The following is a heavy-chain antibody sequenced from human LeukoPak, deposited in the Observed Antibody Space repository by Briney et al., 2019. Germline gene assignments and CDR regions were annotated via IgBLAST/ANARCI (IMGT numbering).Heavy chain of an antibody. V-gene: IGHV4-34*01. D-gene: IGHD3-9*01. CDR2: INHSGST. J-gene: IGHJ4*02. CDR1: GGSFSGYY. CDR3: ARVVLPGLSRYYFDY. Sequence: PSETLSLTCAVYGGSFSGYYWSWIRQPPGEGLEWIGEINHSGSTNYNPSLKSRVTISVDTSKNQFSLKLSSVTAADTAVYYCARVVLPGLSRYYFDYWGQGTLVTVSS.